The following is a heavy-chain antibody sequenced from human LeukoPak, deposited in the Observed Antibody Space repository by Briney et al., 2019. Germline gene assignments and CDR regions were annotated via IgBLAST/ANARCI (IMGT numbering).Heavy chain of an antibody. D-gene: IGHD4-17*01. CDR3: ARGAGDYGDYLAYWYFDL. J-gene: IGHJ2*01. V-gene: IGHV1-69*06. CDR2: IIPIFGTA. Sequence: GSSVKVSCKASGGTFSSYAISWVRQAPGQGLEWMGGIIPIFGTANYAQKFQGRVTITADKSTSTDYMELSSLRSEDTAVYYCARGAGDYGDYLAYWYFDLWGRGTLVTVSS. CDR1: GGTFSSYA.